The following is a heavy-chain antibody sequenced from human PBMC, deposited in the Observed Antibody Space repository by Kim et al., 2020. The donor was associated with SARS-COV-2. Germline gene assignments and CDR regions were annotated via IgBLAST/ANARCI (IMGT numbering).Heavy chain of an antibody. CDR1: EFTFSSYS. CDR3: AKDRRGPAAGTWYFDL. D-gene: IGHD6-13*01. V-gene: IGHV3-23*01. J-gene: IGHJ2*01. Sequence: GGSLRLSCAASEFTFSSYSMGWVRQAPGEGLEWVSAISGSGGNTKYADSVTGRFTISRDNSKSTLYLQMNSLRAEDTAVYYCAKDRRGPAAGTWYFDLWGRGTLVTVSS. CDR2: ISGSGGNT.